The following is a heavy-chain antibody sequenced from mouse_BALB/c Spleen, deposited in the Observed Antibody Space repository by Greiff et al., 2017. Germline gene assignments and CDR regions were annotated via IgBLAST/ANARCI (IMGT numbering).Heavy chain of an antibody. Sequence: DVMLVESGGGLVKPGGSLKLSCAASGFTFSSYAMSWVRQTPEKRLEWVASISSGGSTYYPDSVKGRFTISRDNARNILYLQMSSLRSEDTAMYYCARRMVTTDFDYWGQGTTLTGSS. V-gene: IGHV5-6-5*01. CDR2: ISSGGST. CDR3: ARRMVTTDFDY. J-gene: IGHJ2*01. CDR1: GFTFSSYA. D-gene: IGHD2-2*01.